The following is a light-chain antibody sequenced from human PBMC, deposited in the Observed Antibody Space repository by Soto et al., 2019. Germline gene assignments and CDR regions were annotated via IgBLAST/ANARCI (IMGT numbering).Light chain of an antibody. Sequence: SYELTQPPSVSVAPGQTARITCGGNGIGSKSVNWYQQRPGQAPVLVLFDDTDRPSGIPERFSASNSGNTATLTISAVEAGDEADYYCQVWDDISEHVFGSGTKLTVL. CDR2: DDT. J-gene: IGLJ1*01. CDR3: QVWDDISEHV. V-gene: IGLV3-21*02. CDR1: GIGSKS.